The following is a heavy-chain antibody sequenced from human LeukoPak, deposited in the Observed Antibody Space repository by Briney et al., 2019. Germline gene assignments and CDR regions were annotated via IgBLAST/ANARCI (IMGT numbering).Heavy chain of an antibody. CDR1: GFTFSNYA. CDR3: AREARDGYNLDY. J-gene: IGHJ4*02. Sequence: GGSLRLSCSASGFTFSNYAMYWVRQAPGKGLKYVSAISSNGDSTYYADSVKGRFTISRDNSKNTLYLQMSSLRAEDTAVYYCAREARDGYNLDYWGQGTLVTVSS. D-gene: IGHD5-24*01. V-gene: IGHV3-64D*09. CDR2: ISSNGDST.